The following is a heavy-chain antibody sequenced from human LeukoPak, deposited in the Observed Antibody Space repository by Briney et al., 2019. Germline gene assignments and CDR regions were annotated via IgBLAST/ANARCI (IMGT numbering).Heavy chain of an antibody. CDR2: INPNSGDT. D-gene: IGHD2-15*01. J-gene: IGHJ3*02. CDR1: GYTFTGSY. V-gene: IGHV1-2*02. Sequence: ASVKVSCKASGYTFTGSYLHWVRQAPGQKLEWMGWINPNSGDTNCAQRFQGRVTMTRDTSISTAYMELSRLGSDDTALYYCAKVQDIRAFHIWGQGTVVAVSS. CDR3: AKVQDIRAFHI.